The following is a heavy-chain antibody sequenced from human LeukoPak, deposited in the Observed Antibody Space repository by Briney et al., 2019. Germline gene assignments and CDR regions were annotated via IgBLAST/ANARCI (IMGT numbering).Heavy chain of an antibody. V-gene: IGHV3-23*01. J-gene: IGHJ4*02. CDR1: GFTFSSYA. CDR3: AKDVDGYFDY. CDR2: ISGSGGST. Sequence: PGGSLRLPCAASGFTFSSYAMSWVRQAPGKGLEWVSAISGSGGSTYYADSVKGRFTISRDNSKNTLYLQMNSLRAEDTVVYYCAKDVDGYFDYWGQGTLVTVSS.